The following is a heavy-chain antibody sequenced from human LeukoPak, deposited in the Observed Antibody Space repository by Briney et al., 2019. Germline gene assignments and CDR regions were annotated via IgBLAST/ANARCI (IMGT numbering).Heavy chain of an antibody. CDR1: GFTFSSYS. Sequence: PGGSLRLSCAASGFTFSSYSMNWVRQAPGKGLEWVSSISSSSSYIYYADSVKGRFTISRDNAKNSLYLQMNSLRAEDTAVYYCARDSDSGSYMDYWGQGTLVTVSS. V-gene: IGHV3-21*01. CDR3: ARDSDSGSYMDY. CDR2: ISSSSSYI. D-gene: IGHD1-26*01. J-gene: IGHJ4*02.